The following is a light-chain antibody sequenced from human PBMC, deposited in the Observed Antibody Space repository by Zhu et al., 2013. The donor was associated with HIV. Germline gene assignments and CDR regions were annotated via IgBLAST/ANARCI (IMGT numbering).Light chain of an antibody. V-gene: IGKV1-9*01. Sequence: IQLTQSPSSLSASVGDRVTITCRASPGISTYLAWYQQKPGKAPKLLIYAASTLQSGVPSRFSGVGSGTDFTLTISSLQPEDAATYYCQKYNSVPLTFGGGPRWRSN. CDR3: QKYNSVPLT. CDR1: PGISTY. J-gene: IGKJ4*01. CDR2: AAS.